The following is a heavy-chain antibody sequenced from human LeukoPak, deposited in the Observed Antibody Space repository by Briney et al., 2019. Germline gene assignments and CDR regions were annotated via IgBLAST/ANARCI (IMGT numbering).Heavy chain of an antibody. CDR1: GFTFSSYA. D-gene: IGHD4-17*01. CDR3: ARVPETTVTLYYFDY. Sequence: PGGSLRLSCAASGFTFSSYAMHWVRQAPGKGLEGVAVISYDGSNKYYADSVKGRFTISRDNSKNTLYLQMNSLRAEDTAVYYCARVPETTVTLYYFDYWGQGTLVTVSS. CDR2: ISYDGSNK. V-gene: IGHV3-30*04. J-gene: IGHJ4*02.